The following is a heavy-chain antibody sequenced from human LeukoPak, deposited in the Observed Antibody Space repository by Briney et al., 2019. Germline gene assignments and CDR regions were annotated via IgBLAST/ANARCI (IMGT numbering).Heavy chain of an antibody. J-gene: IGHJ5*02. Sequence: SETLSLTWTLSGGSISSYYWSWIRQPAGKGLEWIGRIYTSGSTNYNPSLKSRVTMSVDTSKNQFSLKLSSVTAADTAVYYCARGGQWLVQNWFDPWGQGTLVTVSS. CDR1: GGSISSYY. CDR2: IYTSGST. CDR3: ARGGQWLVQNWFDP. D-gene: IGHD6-19*01. V-gene: IGHV4-4*07.